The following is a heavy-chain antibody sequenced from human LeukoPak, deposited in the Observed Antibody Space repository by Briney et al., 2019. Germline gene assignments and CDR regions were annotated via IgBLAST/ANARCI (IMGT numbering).Heavy chain of an antibody. CDR1: GFTFSNHW. J-gene: IGHJ4*02. V-gene: IGHV3-74*01. D-gene: IGHD1-26*01. CDR2: IKGDGSSI. Sequence: QSGGSLRLSCAASGFTFSNHWMHWVRQTPGKGLVWVSRIKGDGSSISHADSVKGRFTISRDNAKNTLDLQMNNLRVKDTAVYYCVRDGVGAPPFDYWGEGVLVTVSS. CDR3: VRDGVGAPPFDY.